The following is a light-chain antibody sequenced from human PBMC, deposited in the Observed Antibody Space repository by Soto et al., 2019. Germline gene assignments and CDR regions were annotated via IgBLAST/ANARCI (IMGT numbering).Light chain of an antibody. V-gene: IGKV3-15*01. J-gene: IGKJ1*01. Sequence: EIVLTQSPGTLSLSPGERATLSCRASQSVGSTYLAWYQQKPGQAPRLLIYGAYTRATGIPARFSGSGSGTEFTLTISNLQSEDFAVYYCQQYNNWPRTFGQGIKVDIK. CDR3: QQYNNWPRT. CDR2: GAY. CDR1: QSVGSTY.